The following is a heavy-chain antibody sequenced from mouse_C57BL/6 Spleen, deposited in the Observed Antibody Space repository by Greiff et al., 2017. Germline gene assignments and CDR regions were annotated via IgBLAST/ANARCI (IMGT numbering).Heavy chain of an antibody. Sequence: EVQGVESGGGLVQPGGSMKLSCVASGFTFSNYWMNWVRQSPEKGLEWVAQIRLKSDNYATHYAESVKGRFTISRDDSKSSVYLQMNNLRAEDTGIYYCTGGLYYFDYWGQGTTLTVSS. CDR1: GFTFSNYW. CDR2: IRLKSDNYAT. J-gene: IGHJ2*01. V-gene: IGHV6-3*01. CDR3: TGGLYYFDY.